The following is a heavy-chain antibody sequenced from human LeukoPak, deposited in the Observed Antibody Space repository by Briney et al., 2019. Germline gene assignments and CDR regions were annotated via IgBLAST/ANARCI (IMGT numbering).Heavy chain of an antibody. J-gene: IGHJ6*02. D-gene: IGHD6-13*01. CDR2: INGDGRST. CDR1: GFTFITPW. Sequence: GGPLGLPCPASGFTFITPWFNWSGQLPGRGWLWVSRINGDGRSTSYADSVKGRFTISRDNAKNTLYLQMNSLRAEDTALYYCAREGYGNTMDVWGQGATVTVSS. CDR3: AREGYGNTMDV. V-gene: IGHV3-74*01.